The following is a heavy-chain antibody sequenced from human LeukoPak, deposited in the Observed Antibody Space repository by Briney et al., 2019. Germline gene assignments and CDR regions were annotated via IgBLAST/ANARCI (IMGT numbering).Heavy chain of an antibody. CDR2: IYTGGNT. CDR3: AKLCGYYYDSSGYSSLDY. J-gene: IGHJ4*02. Sequence: PGRSLRLSCAASGFIVSSNYMNWVRQAPGKGLEWVSVIYTGGNTYYADSVKGRFTISRDNSKNTLYLQMNSLRAEDTAVYYCAKLCGYYYDSSGYSSLDYWGQGTLVTVSS. V-gene: IGHV3-53*05. CDR1: GFIVSSNY. D-gene: IGHD3-22*01.